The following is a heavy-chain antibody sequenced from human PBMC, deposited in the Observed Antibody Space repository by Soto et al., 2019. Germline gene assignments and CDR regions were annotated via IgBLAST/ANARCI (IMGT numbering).Heavy chain of an antibody. CDR1: GGSMRTYY. CDR2: IYPSGTT. D-gene: IGHD1-26*01. V-gene: IGHV4-4*07. CDR3: AREGASGFGMDV. J-gene: IGHJ6*02. Sequence: SETLSLTCTVSGGSMRTYYWGWIRQPAGKPLEWIGRIYPSGTTNYNPSLKSRVTLSLDTSKNQFSLNLSSVTAADTAVYYCAREGASGFGMDVWGQGTTVTVSS.